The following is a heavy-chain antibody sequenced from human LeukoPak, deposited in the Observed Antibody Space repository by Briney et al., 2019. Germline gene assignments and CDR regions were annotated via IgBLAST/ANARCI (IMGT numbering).Heavy chain of an antibody. CDR2: INPNSGGT. J-gene: IGHJ3*02. D-gene: IGHD2-15*01. CDR3: ARYCSGGSCYDDALDI. Sequence: GASVKVSCKASGYTFTGYYMHWVRQAPGQGLEWMGWINPNSGGTNYAQKFQGRVTMTRDTSISTAYMELSRLRSDDTAVYYCARYCSGGSCYDDALDIWGQGTMVTVSS. CDR1: GYTFTGYY. V-gene: IGHV1-2*02.